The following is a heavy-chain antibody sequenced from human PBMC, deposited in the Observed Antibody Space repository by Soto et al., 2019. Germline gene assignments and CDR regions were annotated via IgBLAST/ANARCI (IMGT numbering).Heavy chain of an antibody. J-gene: IGHJ4*02. CDR1: GFTFSSYA. V-gene: IGHV3-23*01. CDR2: ISGSAGST. Sequence: GGSLRISSAASGFTFSSYAMSWVRQAPGKGLEWVSAISGSAGSTYYADSVKGRFTISRDNSKNTLYLQMNSLRAEDTAVFYCTKDLWPYLPAGGEFDSWGQGT. D-gene: IGHD3-16*01. CDR3: TKDLWPYLPAGGEFDS.